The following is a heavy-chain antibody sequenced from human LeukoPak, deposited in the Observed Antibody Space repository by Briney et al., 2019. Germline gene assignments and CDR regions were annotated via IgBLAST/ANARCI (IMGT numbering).Heavy chain of an antibody. J-gene: IGHJ4*02. CDR2: IKKDGSQK. V-gene: IGHV3-7*03. D-gene: IGHD3-3*01. Sequence: GGSLRLSCAASRFTFTRFWMSWVRQAPGKGLEWVANIKKDGSQKYYVDSVEGRFTISRDNAKNSLYLQMDSLRVDDTAVYYCTRVFGGYDVSDYWGQGTLVTVSS. CDR1: RFTFTRFW. CDR3: TRVFGGYDVSDY.